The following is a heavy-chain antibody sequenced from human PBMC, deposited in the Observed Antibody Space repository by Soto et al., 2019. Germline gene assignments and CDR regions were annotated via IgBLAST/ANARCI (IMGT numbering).Heavy chain of an antibody. J-gene: IGHJ6*02. D-gene: IGHD3-3*01. CDR3: ARSRGYDFWSGYLYYYYYGMDV. Sequence: SVKVSCKASGYTFTSYDINWVRQAAGQGLEWMGWMNPNSGNTGYAQKFQGRVTMTRNTSISTAYMELSSLRSEDTAVYYCARSRGYDFWSGYLYYYYYGMDVWGQGTTVTVSS. V-gene: IGHV1-8*01. CDR2: MNPNSGNT. CDR1: GYTFTSYD.